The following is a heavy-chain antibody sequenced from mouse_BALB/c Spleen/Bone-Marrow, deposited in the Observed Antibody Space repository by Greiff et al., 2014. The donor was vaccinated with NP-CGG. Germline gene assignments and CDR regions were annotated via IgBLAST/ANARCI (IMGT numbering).Heavy chain of an antibody. CDR3: TRGGNWDDFDY. CDR1: GFTFSSFG. CDR2: ISSGSSTI. Sequence: EVKVVESGGGLVQPGGSRKLSCAASGFTFSSFGMHWVRQAPEKGLEWVAHISSGSSTIFYADTVKGRFTVSRDNPKNTLFLQMTSLRSEDTAMYYCTRGGNWDDFDYWGQGTTLTVSS. V-gene: IGHV5-17*02. J-gene: IGHJ2*01. D-gene: IGHD4-1*01.